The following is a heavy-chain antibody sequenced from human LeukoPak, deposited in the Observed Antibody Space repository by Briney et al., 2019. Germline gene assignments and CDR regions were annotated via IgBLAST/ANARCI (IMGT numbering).Heavy chain of an antibody. J-gene: IGHJ4*02. V-gene: IGHV3-7*03. CDR1: GFTFSSDW. CDR3: AKDPDCTSGVCYTFFDY. CDR2: IKPDEGEK. Sequence: GGSLRLSCAASGFTFSSDWMIWVRQAPGKGLEWVANIKPDEGEKYYVDSVKGRFTVSRDNAKNSLYLQMNSLRAEDTAVYYCAKDPDCTSGVCYTFFDYWGQGTLVTVSS. D-gene: IGHD2-8*01.